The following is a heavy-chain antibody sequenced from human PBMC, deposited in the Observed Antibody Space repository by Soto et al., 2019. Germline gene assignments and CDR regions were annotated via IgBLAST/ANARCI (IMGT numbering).Heavy chain of an antibody. CDR2: ISGSGGST. Sequence: EVQLLESGGGLVQPGGSLRLSCAASGFTFSSYAMSWVRQAPGKGLEWVSAISGSGGSTYYADSVKGRFTISRDNSKNTLYLQMNSLRAEDTAVYYCAGGCSGGSCYSQNYYYGMDVWGQGTTVTVSS. D-gene: IGHD2-15*01. CDR3: AGGCSGGSCYSQNYYYGMDV. J-gene: IGHJ6*02. V-gene: IGHV3-23*01. CDR1: GFTFSSYA.